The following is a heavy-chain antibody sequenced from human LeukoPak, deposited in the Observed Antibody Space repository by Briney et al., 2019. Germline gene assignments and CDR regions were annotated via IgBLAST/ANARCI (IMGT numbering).Heavy chain of an antibody. CDR2: ISRNGGST. CDR3: ARLKSADDTSN. J-gene: IGHJ4*02. Sequence: PGGSLRLSCSASGFTFNSYPVHWVRQAPGKGLEYVSGISRNGGSTYYADSVKGRFTISRDNAKNTLYLQMNSLRAEDTAVYYCARLKSADDTSNWGQGTLVTVSP. V-gene: IGHV3-64*04. CDR1: GFTFNSYP. D-gene: IGHD3-22*01.